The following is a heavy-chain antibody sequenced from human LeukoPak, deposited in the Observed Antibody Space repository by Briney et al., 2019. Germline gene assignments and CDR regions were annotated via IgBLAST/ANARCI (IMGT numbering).Heavy chain of an antibody. Sequence: PGGSLRLSCAASGFTFSSYGMHWVRQAPGKGLEWVAVISYDGSNKYYADSVKGRFTISRDNSKNTLYLQMNSLRAEDTAVYYCATGYSSSWWVYWGQGTLVTVSS. J-gene: IGHJ4*02. D-gene: IGHD6-13*01. CDR2: ISYDGSNK. CDR3: ATGYSSSWWVY. V-gene: IGHV3-30*03. CDR1: GFTFSSYG.